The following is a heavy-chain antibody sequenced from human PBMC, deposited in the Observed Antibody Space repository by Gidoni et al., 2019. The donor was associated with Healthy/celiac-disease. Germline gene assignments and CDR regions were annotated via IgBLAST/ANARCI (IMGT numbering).Heavy chain of an antibody. CDR1: GFPFSSYA. Sequence: QVQLVESGGGVVQPGRSLRLSCAASGFPFSSYAMHWVRQAPGKGLEWVAVISYDGSNKYYADSVKGRFTISRDNSKNTLYLQMNSLRAEDTAVYYCARDIRGDTRGGYFQHWGQGTLVTVSS. CDR3: ARDIRGDTRGGYFQH. D-gene: IGHD3-16*01. V-gene: IGHV3-30-3*01. CDR2: ISYDGSNK. J-gene: IGHJ1*01.